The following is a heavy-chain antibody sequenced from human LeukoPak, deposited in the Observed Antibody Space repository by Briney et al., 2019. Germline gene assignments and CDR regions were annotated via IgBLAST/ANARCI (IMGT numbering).Heavy chain of an antibody. V-gene: IGHV3-21*01. D-gene: IGHD6-13*01. Sequence: GGSLRLSCAASGFTFSSYSMNWVRQAPGKGLEWVSSISSSSYIYYADSVKGRLTISRDNAKNSLYLQMNSLRAEDTAVYYCARDLYSSSASDYWGQGTLVTVSS. CDR1: GFTFSSYS. J-gene: IGHJ4*02. CDR3: ARDLYSSSASDY. CDR2: ISSSSYI.